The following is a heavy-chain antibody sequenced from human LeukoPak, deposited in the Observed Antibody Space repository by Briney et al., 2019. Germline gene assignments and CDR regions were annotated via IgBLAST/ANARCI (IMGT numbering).Heavy chain of an antibody. CDR2: ISGSSSTI. V-gene: IGHV3-48*01. D-gene: IGHD6-13*01. CDR1: GFTFSTSN. J-gene: IGHJ4*02. Sequence: GGSLRLSCAASGFTFSTSNMNWVCQAPGKGLEWISYISGSSSTIYYADSVKGRFTISRDNAKNSLYLQMNSLRAEDTAVYYCARALVAAARNFDYWGQGTLVTVSS. CDR3: ARALVAAARNFDY.